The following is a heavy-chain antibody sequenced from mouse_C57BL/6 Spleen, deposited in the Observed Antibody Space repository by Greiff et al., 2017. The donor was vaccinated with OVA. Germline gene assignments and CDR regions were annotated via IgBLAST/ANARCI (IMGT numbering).Heavy chain of an antibody. CDR1: GFNIKDYY. Sequence: VQLQQSGAELVRPGASVKLSCTASGFNIKDYYMHWVKQRPEQGLEWIGRIDPEDGDTEYAPKFQGKATMTADTSSNTAYLQLSSLTSEDTAVYYCTTGHYGSSRYFDVWGTGTTVTVSS. J-gene: IGHJ1*03. D-gene: IGHD1-1*01. CDR2: IDPEDGDT. V-gene: IGHV14-1*01. CDR3: TTGHYGSSRYFDV.